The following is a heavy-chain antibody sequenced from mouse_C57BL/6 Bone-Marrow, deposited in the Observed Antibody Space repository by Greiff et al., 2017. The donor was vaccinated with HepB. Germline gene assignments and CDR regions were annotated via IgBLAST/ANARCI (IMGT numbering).Heavy chain of an antibody. CDR3: ARDGSSFPFAY. V-gene: IGHV5-17*01. CDR1: GFTFSDYG. Sequence: DVMLVESGGGLVKPGGSLKLSCAASGFTFSDYGMHWVRQAPEKGLEWVAYISSGSSTIYYADTVKGRFTISRDNAKNTLFLQMTSLRSEDTAMYYCARDGSSFPFAYWGQGTLVTVSA. J-gene: IGHJ3*01. D-gene: IGHD1-1*01. CDR2: ISSGSSTI.